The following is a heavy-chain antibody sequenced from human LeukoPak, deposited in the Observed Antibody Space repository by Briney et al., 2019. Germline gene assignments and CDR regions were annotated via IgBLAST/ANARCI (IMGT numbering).Heavy chain of an antibody. J-gene: IGHJ5*02. CDR2: ISAYNGNT. V-gene: IGHV1-18*01. D-gene: IGHD4-17*01. Sequence: ASVKVSCKASDYTFTNYGISWVRQAPVQGLEWMGWISAYNGNTNYAQKLQGRVTMTTDTSTSTAYMELRSLRSDDTAVYYCARLTVTGSWFDPWGQGTLVTVSS. CDR1: DYTFTNYG. CDR3: ARLTVTGSWFDP.